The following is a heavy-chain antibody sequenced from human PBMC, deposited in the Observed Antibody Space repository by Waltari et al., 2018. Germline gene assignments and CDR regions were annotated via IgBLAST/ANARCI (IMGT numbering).Heavy chain of an antibody. CDR3: ARWVNYDASGPLLGYYMDV. CDR2: ILYGGST. Sequence: QVQLQQSGPRLVKPSETLSLTCSVSGGSVSTSYWNWIRQSPGKGLESIGYILYGGSTKYNPSLGRRGSISLDTSKNQFSLKLSSVTAADTAVYYCARWVNYDASGPLLGYYMDVWGKGTTVTVSS. CDR1: GGSVSTSY. D-gene: IGHD3-22*01. J-gene: IGHJ6*03. V-gene: IGHV4-59*02.